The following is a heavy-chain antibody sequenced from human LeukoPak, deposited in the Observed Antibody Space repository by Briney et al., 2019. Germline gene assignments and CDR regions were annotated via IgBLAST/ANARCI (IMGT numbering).Heavy chain of an antibody. Sequence: ASVKVSCKASGYTFTSYGISWVRQAPGQGLEWMGWISAYSLNTNYAQNFQGRVTMTTDTSTSTAYMELRSLRSDDTAVYYCARDRYSSGWWVDYWGQGTLVTVSS. V-gene: IGHV1-18*01. CDR1: GYTFTSYG. J-gene: IGHJ4*02. CDR3: ARDRYSSGWWVDY. D-gene: IGHD6-19*01. CDR2: ISAYSLNT.